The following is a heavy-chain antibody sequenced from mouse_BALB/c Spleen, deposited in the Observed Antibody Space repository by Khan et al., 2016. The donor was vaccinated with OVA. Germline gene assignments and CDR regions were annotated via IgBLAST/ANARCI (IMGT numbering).Heavy chain of an antibody. V-gene: IGHV3-2*02. CDR1: GYSITSDYA. Sequence: VQLKQSGPGLVKPSQSLSLTCTVTGYSITSDYAWNWIRQFPGNKLEWMGYISYSGSTSYTPSLKSRISITRDTSKNQFFLQLNSVTTEDTAKDYCANAMDYWGQGTPVTVS. J-gene: IGHJ4*01. CDR3: ANAMDY. CDR2: ISYSGST.